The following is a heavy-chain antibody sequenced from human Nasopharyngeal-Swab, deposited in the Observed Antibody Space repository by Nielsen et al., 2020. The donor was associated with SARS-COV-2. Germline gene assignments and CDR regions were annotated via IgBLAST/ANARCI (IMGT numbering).Heavy chain of an antibody. V-gene: IGHV3-7*01. CDR3: ARDQYYDSSGYYYYGMDV. D-gene: IGHD3-22*01. Sequence: ETLSLTCAASGFTFSSYWMSWVRQAPGKGLEWVANIKQDGSEKYYVDSVKGRFTISRDNAKNSLYLQMNSLRAEDTAVYYCARDQYYDSSGYYYYGMDVWGQGTTVTVSS. J-gene: IGHJ6*02. CDR1: GFTFSSYW. CDR2: IKQDGSEK.